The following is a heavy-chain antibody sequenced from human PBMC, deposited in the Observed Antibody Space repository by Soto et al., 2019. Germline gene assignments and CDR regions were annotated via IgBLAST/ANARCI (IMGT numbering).Heavy chain of an antibody. V-gene: IGHV3-7*01. CDR1: GFTFCLYW. CDR3: ARMGLRGKLTDL. Sequence: GGSLRLSCAASGFTFCLYWMGWVRQAPGKGLAWVDTLKRVGSEKYFLESVKGRFTMSRDNAENSFFLTINTLRAEDTAVYFCARMGLRGKLTDLWGQGTSVTVSS. J-gene: IGHJ4*02. D-gene: IGHD3-10*01. CDR2: LKRVGSEK.